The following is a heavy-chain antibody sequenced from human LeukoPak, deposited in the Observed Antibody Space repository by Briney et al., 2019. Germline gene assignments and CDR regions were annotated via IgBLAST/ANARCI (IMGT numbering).Heavy chain of an antibody. CDR3: AKGERMITFGGVIAYPVDY. D-gene: IGHD3-16*02. Sequence: GGSLRLSCTASGFTFSSYAMSRVRQAPGKGLEWVSAISGSGGSTYYADSVKGRFTISRDNSKNTLYLQMNSLRAEDTAVYYCAKGERMITFGGVIAYPVDYWGQGTLVTVSS. J-gene: IGHJ4*02. V-gene: IGHV3-23*01. CDR1: GFTFSSYA. CDR2: ISGSGGST.